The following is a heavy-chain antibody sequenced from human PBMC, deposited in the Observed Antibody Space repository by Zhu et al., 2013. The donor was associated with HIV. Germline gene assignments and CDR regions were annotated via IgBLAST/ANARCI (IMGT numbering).Heavy chain of an antibody. CDR1: GGTFSSYA. J-gene: IGHJ6*02. D-gene: IGHD4-4*01. CDR3: ARESYSNYVDVGGYYYYGMDV. CDR2: IIPIFGTA. V-gene: IGHV1-69*01. Sequence: QVQLVQSGAEVKKPGSSVKVSCKASGGTFSSYAISWVRQAPGQGLEWMGGIIPIFGTANYAQKFQGRVTITADESTSTAYMELSSLRSEDTAVYYCARESYSNYVDVGGYYYYGMDVWGQGTTVTVSS.